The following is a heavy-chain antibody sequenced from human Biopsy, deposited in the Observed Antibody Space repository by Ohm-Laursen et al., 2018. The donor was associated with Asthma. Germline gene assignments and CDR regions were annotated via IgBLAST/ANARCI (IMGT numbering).Heavy chain of an antibody. J-gene: IGHJ6*02. D-gene: IGHD6-19*01. Sequence: SVKVSCNAPGGTFSNFAISWVRQAPGQGLEWLGGIMTVFGTTNYAQKLQGRVTITADESRSTAYMEVTSLRSEDTAIYYCARCQVGYSSGWSLLLKKIYYSGMDVWGQGTAVTVSS. CDR3: ARCQVGYSSGWSLLLKKIYYSGMDV. CDR1: GGTFSNFA. V-gene: IGHV1-69*01. CDR2: IMTVFGTT.